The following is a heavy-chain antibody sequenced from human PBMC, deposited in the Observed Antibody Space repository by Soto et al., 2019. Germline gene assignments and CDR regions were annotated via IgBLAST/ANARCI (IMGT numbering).Heavy chain of an antibody. CDR1: GYTFTNFG. D-gene: IGHD2-15*01. J-gene: IGHJ4*02. CDR2: ISAYNGNT. Sequence: VQLVQSGAEVRKPGASVKVSCKASGYTFTNFGISWVRRAPGQGLEWLGWISAYNGNTNSAQKRQGRGPMTEHTSASTDYMELGSLRSDDTALYYCARDRGFKGYSSYFDPWGQGTLVTFSS. CDR3: ARDRGFKGYSSYFDP. V-gene: IGHV1-18*01.